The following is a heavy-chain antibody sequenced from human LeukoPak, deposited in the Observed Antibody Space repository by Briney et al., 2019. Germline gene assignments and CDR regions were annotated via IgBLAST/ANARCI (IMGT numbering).Heavy chain of an antibody. CDR2: ITRSSSYI. CDR1: GFTFTSYN. Sequence: GGSLRLSCAASGFTFTSYNMNWVRQAPGKGLEWVSSITRSSSYIYYADSVKGRFTISRDNAKNSLYLQMDSLRVEDTAVYYCARDPYSGNYGAYYYYYMDVWGKGTTVTISS. V-gene: IGHV3-21*06. J-gene: IGHJ6*03. CDR3: ARDPYSGNYGAYYYYYMDV. D-gene: IGHD1-26*01.